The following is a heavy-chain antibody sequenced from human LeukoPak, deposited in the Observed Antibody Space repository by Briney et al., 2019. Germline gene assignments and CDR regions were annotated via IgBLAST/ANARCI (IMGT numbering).Heavy chain of an antibody. CDR2: ISGSGRTI. Sequence: AGGSLRLSCAASGFIFSSYEMNWVRQAPGKGLEWVSHISGSGRTIYYADSVKGRFTISRDNVKNSLFLQMNSLRTEDTAVYYCARDAALDYWGQGTLVTVSS. J-gene: IGHJ4*02. V-gene: IGHV3-48*03. CDR1: GFIFSSYE. CDR3: ARDAALDY.